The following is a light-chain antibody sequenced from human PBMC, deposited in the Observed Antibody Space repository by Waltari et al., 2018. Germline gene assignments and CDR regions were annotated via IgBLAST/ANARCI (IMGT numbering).Light chain of an antibody. V-gene: IGKV1-5*03. J-gene: IGKJ2*01. Sequence: DIQMTQSPSTLSASVGDRVTITCRASQTVSTWLAWYQQKPGKAPKLLIYKTSILESGVPSRFSGSGSGTDFTLTISRLQPDDFATYFCQEYDTHYTFGQGTKLEVK. CDR1: QTVSTW. CDR3: QEYDTHYT. CDR2: KTS.